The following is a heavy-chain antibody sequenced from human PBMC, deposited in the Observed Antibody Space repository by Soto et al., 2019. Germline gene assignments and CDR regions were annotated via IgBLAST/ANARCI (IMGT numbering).Heavy chain of an antibody. J-gene: IGHJ5*02. CDR2: INPNNGGT. CDR1: GYTFTGYY. V-gene: IGHV1-2*02. Sequence: ASVKVSCKASGYTFTGYYLNWVRQAPGQGLEWMGWINPNNGGTNYAQKLQGRLTLTRDTSITTAYMELNRLTSDDTAVYYCARHKENFDSSGSPWGQGTRVTVSS. D-gene: IGHD3-22*01. CDR3: ARHKENFDSSGSP.